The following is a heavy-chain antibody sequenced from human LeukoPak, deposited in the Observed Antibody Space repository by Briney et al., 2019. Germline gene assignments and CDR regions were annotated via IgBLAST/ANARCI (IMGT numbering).Heavy chain of an antibody. V-gene: IGHV4-39*07. CDR1: GGSISSSSYY. D-gene: IGHD3-10*01. J-gene: IGHJ4*02. CDR3: ARDLLWFGELWGRVDY. CDR2: IYYSGST. Sequence: SETLSLTCTVSGGSISSSSYYWGWIRQPPGKGLEWIGSIYYSGSTYYNPSLKSRVTISVDTSKNQFSLKLSSVTAADTAVYYCARDLLWFGELWGRVDYWGQGTLVTVSS.